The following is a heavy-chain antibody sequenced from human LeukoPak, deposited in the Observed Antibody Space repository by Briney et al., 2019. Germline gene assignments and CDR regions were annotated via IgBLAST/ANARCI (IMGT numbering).Heavy chain of an antibody. D-gene: IGHD6-13*01. J-gene: IGHJ6*03. CDR1: GYTFTGYY. CDR2: INPNSGGT. Sequence: WASVKVSCKASGYTFTGYYMHWVRQAPGQGLEWMGWINPNSGGTNYAQKLQGRVTMTTDTSTSTAYMELRSLRSDDTAVYYCARDPGSSWYFRSDYYYYMDVWGKGTTVTVSS. V-gene: IGHV1-2*02. CDR3: ARDPGSSWYFRSDYYYYMDV.